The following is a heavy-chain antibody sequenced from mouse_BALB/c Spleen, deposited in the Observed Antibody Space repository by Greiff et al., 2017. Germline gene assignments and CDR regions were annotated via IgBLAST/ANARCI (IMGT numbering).Heavy chain of an antibody. Sequence: EVKLVESGGGLVQPGGSLKLSCAASGFTFSSYTMSWVRQTPEKRLEWVAYISNGGGSTYYPDTVKGRFTISRDNTKNTLYLRISSLKSEDTAMCYCARAYDYGGDYWGQGTLVTVSA. V-gene: IGHV5-12-2*01. CDR1: GFTFSSYT. CDR2: ISNGGGST. CDR3: ARAYDYGGDY. D-gene: IGHD2-4*01. J-gene: IGHJ3*01.